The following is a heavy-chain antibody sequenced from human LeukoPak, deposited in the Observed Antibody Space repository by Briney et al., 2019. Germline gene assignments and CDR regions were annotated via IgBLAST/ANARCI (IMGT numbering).Heavy chain of an antibody. CDR1: GGSISSGNYY. CDR2: IHTSGST. Sequence: PSETLSLTCTVSGGSISSGNYYWSWIRQPAGKTLEWIGRIHTSGSTSYNPSLKSRATISLDTSKNQFSLKLSSVTAADTAVYYCARDWPPLYSSSWTPTRGFDYWGQGTLVTVSS. J-gene: IGHJ4*02. V-gene: IGHV4-61*02. CDR3: ARDWPPLYSSSWTPTRGFDY. D-gene: IGHD6-13*01.